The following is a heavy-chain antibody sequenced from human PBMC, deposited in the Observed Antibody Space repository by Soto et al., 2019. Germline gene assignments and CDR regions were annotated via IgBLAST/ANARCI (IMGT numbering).Heavy chain of an antibody. Sequence: ASVKVSCKASGYTFTSYGISWVRQAPGRGLEWMGWISAYNGNTNYAQKLQGRVTMTTDTSTGTAYMELRSLRSDDTAVYYCASTYDSSGYRPEGAFDIWGQGTMVTVSS. D-gene: IGHD3-22*01. CDR2: ISAYNGNT. CDR1: GYTFTSYG. V-gene: IGHV1-18*01. J-gene: IGHJ3*02. CDR3: ASTYDSSGYRPEGAFDI.